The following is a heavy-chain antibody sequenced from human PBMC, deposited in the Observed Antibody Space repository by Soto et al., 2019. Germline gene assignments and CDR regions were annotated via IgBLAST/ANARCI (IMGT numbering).Heavy chain of an antibody. D-gene: IGHD1-26*01. Sequence: EVQLVESGGGLVQPGGSLRLSCAASGFTFSSYEMNWVRQAPGKGLEWVSYISSSGSTIYYADSVKGRFTISRDNAKNSLYLQMNSLRAEDTAVYYCARVFLPTANYYYYGMDVWGQGTTVTVSS. CDR3: ARVFLPTANYYYYGMDV. CDR2: ISSSGSTI. J-gene: IGHJ6*02. CDR1: GFTFSSYE. V-gene: IGHV3-48*03.